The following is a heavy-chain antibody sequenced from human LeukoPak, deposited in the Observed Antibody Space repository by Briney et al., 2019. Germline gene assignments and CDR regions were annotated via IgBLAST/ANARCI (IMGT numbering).Heavy chain of an antibody. CDR3: ARDRSEDSSGYYPYYYYYYGMDV. Sequence: GSLRLSCAASGFPFRNCGMSWVRQAPGKGLEWVSTISSSGTGTYYADSVKGRFTIFRDNSKNSLYLQMNSLRAEDTAVYYCARDRSEDSSGYYPYYYYYYGMDVWGQGTTVTVSS. CDR1: GFPFRNCG. D-gene: IGHD3-22*01. CDR2: ISSSGTGT. V-gene: IGHV3-23*01. J-gene: IGHJ6*02.